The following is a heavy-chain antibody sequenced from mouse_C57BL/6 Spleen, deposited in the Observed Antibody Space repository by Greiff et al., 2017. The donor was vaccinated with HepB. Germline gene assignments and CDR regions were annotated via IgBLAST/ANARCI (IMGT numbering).Heavy chain of an antibody. J-gene: IGHJ2*01. CDR2: IDPETGGT. V-gene: IGHV1-15*01. CDR1: GYTFTDYE. Sequence: VQLQQSGAELVRPGASVTLSCKASGYTFTDYEMHWVKQTPVHGLEWIGAIDPETGGTAYNQKFKGKAILTADKSSSTAYMELRILTSEDSAVYYCTRDYYGSSYVGYFDYLGQGTTLTVSS. D-gene: IGHD1-1*01. CDR3: TRDYYGSSYVGYFDY.